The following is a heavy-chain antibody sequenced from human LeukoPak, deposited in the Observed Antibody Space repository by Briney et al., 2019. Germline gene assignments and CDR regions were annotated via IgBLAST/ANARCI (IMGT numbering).Heavy chain of an antibody. CDR1: GFTFSSYW. CDR2: IKQDGSDK. Sequence: GGSLRLSCAASGFTFSSYWMSWVRQAPGKGLEWVANIKQDGSDKYYVGSVKGRFTISRDNAKNSLYLQMNSLRAEDTAMYYCATNRYFDYWGQGTLVTVSS. V-gene: IGHV3-7*01. CDR3: ATNRYFDY. J-gene: IGHJ4*02. D-gene: IGHD2-8*01.